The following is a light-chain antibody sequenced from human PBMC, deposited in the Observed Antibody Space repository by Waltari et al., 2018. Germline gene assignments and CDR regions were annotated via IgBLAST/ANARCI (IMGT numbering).Light chain of an antibody. CDR1: SSDIGGYDY. CDR2: DVT. J-gene: IGLJ2*01. V-gene: IGLV2-14*03. Sequence: QPALTQPASVSGSPGKSITIYCTGSSSDIGGYDYVSWYQQHHGKAPKLIIYDVTKSPARISSLCSGSKSGNTSSHTISRPQAEDESDYYCSSYTTNKTPVICGRTKLTVL. CDR3: SSYTTNKTPV.